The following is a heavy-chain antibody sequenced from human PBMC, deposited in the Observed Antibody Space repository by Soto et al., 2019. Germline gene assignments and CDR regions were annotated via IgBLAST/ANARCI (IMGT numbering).Heavy chain of an antibody. V-gene: IGHV1-46*01. J-gene: IGHJ4*02. CDR3: ARSEIDYDFWSGYYSGAPIDY. CDR2: INPSGGST. Sequence: GASVKVSCKASGYTFTSYYMHWVRQAPGQGLEWMGIINPSGGSTSYAQKFQGRVTMTRDTSTSTVYMELSSLRSEDTAVYYCARSEIDYDFWSGYYSGAPIDYWGQGTLVTVSS. CDR1: GYTFTSYY. D-gene: IGHD3-3*01.